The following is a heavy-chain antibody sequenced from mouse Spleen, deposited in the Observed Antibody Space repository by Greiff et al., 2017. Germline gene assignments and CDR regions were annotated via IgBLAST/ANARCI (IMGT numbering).Heavy chain of an antibody. V-gene: IGHV1-26*01. CDR2: INPNNGGT. D-gene: IGHD2-1*01. Sequence: EVQLQQSGPELVKPGASVKISCKASGYTFTDYYMNWVKQSHGKSLEWIGDINPNNGGTSYNQKFKGKATLTVDKSSSTAYMELRSLTSEDSAVYYCARGGGNYHTSWFAYWGQGTLVTVSA. CDR1: GYTFTDYY. J-gene: IGHJ3*01. CDR3: ARGGGNYHTSWFAY.